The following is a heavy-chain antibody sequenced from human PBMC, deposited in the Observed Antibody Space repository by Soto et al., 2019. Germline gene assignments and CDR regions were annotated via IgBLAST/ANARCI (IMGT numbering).Heavy chain of an antibody. V-gene: IGHV3-48*03. D-gene: IGHD3-16*02. CDR3: ARDTRELSSYWGGYYYGMDV. Sequence: EVQLVESGGGLVQPGGSLRLSCAASGFTFSSYEMNWVRQAPGKGLEWVSYISSSGSTIYYADSVKGRFTISRDNAKNSLYLQMNSLRAEDTAVYYCARDTRELSSYWGGYYYGMDVWGQGTTGTVSS. J-gene: IGHJ6*02. CDR2: ISSSGSTI. CDR1: GFTFSSYE.